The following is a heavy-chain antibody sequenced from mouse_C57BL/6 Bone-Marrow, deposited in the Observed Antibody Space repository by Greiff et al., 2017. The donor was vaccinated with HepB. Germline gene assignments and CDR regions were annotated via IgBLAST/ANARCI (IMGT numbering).Heavy chain of an antibody. CDR2: INPSSGYT. Sequence: QVHVKQSGAELARPGASVKMSCKASGYTFTSYTMHWVKQRPGQGLEWIGYINPSSGYTKYNQKFKDKATLTADKSSSTAYMQLSSLTSEDSAVYYCARDDGYSPWFAYWGQGTLVTVSA. V-gene: IGHV1-4*01. D-gene: IGHD2-3*01. CDR1: GYTFTSYT. J-gene: IGHJ3*01. CDR3: ARDDGYSPWFAY.